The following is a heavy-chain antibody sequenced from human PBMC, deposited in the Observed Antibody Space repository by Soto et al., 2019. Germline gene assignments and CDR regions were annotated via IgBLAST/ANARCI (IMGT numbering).Heavy chain of an antibody. CDR1: GFTFSSYA. CDR3: AQDLTQLVHHGGMDV. V-gene: IGHV3-23*01. D-gene: IGHD6-13*01. J-gene: IGHJ6*02. CDR2: ISGSGGST. Sequence: EVQLLESGGGLVQPGGSLRLSCAASGFTFSSYAMSWVRQAPGKGLEWVSAISGSGGSTYYADSVKGRFTISRDNSKNTLYLEMNSLRAEDTAGYYCAQDLTQLVHHGGMDVWGQGTTVTVSS.